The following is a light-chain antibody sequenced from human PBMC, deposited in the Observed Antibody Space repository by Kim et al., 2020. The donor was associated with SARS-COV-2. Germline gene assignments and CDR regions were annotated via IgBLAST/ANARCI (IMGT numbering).Light chain of an antibody. V-gene: IGLV2-8*01. CDR2: EVS. Sequence: GQSVTIYCPGTSSDVGGYNYVSWYQQHPGKAPKLMIYEVSKRPSGVPDRFSGSKSGNTASLTVSGLQAEDEADYYCSSYAGSNNLVFGGGTQLTVL. CDR3: SSYAGSNNLV. CDR1: SSDVGGYNY. J-gene: IGLJ2*01.